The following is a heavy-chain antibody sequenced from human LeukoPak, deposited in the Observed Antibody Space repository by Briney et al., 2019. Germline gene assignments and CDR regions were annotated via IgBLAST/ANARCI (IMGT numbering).Heavy chain of an antibody. CDR3: ATFITMTAYLLALDY. CDR2: ISPNSGTT. J-gene: IGHJ4*02. D-gene: IGHD2-21*02. Sequence: ASVKVSCKASGYTFTAYYMHWVRQAPGQGLEWMGWISPNSGTTNYAQNFQGRVTMTRDTSISTVYMELSRLRSDDTAIYYCATFITMTAYLLALDYWGQGTLVTVSS. CDR1: GYTFTAYY. V-gene: IGHV1-2*02.